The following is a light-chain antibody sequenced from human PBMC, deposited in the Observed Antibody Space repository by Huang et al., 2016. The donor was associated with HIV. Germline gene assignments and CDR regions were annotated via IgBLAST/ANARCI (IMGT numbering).Light chain of an antibody. CDR3: QQYGSSPWT. CDR2: GAS. CDR1: QSVRSTY. Sequence: EIVLTQSPGTLSLSPGERATLSCRASQSVRSTYLAWYQQNPGQAPRLLIYGASSRATGIPDRFRGSGSGTYFTLTISRLEAEDFAVYYCQQYGSSPWTFGQGTKVEIK. J-gene: IGKJ1*01. V-gene: IGKV3-20*01.